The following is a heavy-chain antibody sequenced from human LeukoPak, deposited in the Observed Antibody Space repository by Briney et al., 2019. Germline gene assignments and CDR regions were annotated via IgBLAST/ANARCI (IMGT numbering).Heavy chain of an antibody. CDR3: AKDPNDYSNYDVEEYYFDY. D-gene: IGHD4-11*01. J-gene: IGHJ4*02. CDR2: VYHSGIT. Sequence: NPSETLSLTCTVSGGSITNTNYYWAWIRQPPGEGLEWIGSVYHSGITYYTPSLKSRVSISVDTSKNQFSLKVTSVTAADTAVYYCAKDPNDYSNYDVEEYYFDYWGQGTLVTVSP. CDR1: GGSITNTNYY. V-gene: IGHV4-39*07.